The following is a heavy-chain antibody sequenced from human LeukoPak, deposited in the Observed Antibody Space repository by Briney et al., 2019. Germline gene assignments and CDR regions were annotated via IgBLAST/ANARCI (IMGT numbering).Heavy chain of an antibody. V-gene: IGHV3-23*01. Sequence: GGSLRLSCAASGFTFSSYAMSWVRQAPGKGLEWVSAISGSGGSTYYADSVKGRFTISRDNSKNTLYLQMNSLRAEDTAVYYCAKGQYYDYVWGSSSFFLWGQRTLVTVSS. CDR3: AKGQYYDYVWGSSSFFL. CDR1: GFTFSSYA. D-gene: IGHD3-16*01. CDR2: ISGSGGST. J-gene: IGHJ4*02.